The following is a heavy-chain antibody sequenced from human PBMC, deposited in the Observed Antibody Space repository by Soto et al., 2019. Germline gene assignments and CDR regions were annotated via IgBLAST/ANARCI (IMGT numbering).Heavy chain of an antibody. Sequence: GASVKVSCKASGYTLTGYYMPWVRPAPGQGLEWMVCINPNSGGTNYAQKFQGWVTMTRDTSISTAYMELSTLRSDDTAVYYCARDQGPIAPAAIDLVYNGTDVCGQGNTVTLSS. CDR2: INPNSGGT. D-gene: IGHD2-2*02. CDR1: GYTLTGYY. CDR3: ARDQGPIAPAAIDLVYNGTDV. V-gene: IGHV1-2*04. J-gene: IGHJ6*01.